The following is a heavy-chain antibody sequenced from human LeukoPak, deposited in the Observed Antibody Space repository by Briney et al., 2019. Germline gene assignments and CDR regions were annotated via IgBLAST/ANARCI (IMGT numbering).Heavy chain of an antibody. Sequence: ASVKVSCKASGYTFTTNGISWVRQAPGQGLEWMGRINPNSGGTNYAQKFQGRVTMTRDTSISTAYMELSRLRSDDTAVYYCARDISLEDIVVVPAAMTWFDPWGQGTLVTVSS. J-gene: IGHJ5*02. D-gene: IGHD2-2*01. CDR1: GYTFTTNG. V-gene: IGHV1-2*06. CDR2: INPNSGGT. CDR3: ARDISLEDIVVVPAAMTWFDP.